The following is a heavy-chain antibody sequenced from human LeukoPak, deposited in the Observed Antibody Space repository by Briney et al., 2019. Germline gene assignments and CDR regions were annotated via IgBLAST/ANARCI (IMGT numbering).Heavy chain of an antibody. V-gene: IGHV3-43*02. D-gene: IGHD3-22*01. CDR2: ISGDGGST. J-gene: IGHJ4*02. CDR3: AKIPQINYYDSSGLDGY. CDR1: GFTFDDYA. Sequence: GGSLRLSCAESGFTFDDYAMHWVRQALGKGLEWVSLISGDGGSTYYADSVKGRFTISRDNRKNSLYLQMNSLRTEDTALYYCAKIPQINYYDSSGLDGYWGQGTLVTVSS.